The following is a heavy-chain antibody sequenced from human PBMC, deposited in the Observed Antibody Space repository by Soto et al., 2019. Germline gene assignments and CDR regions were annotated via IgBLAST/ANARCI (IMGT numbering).Heavy chain of an antibody. Sequence: SETLSLTCAVYGGSFSGYYWSWIRQPPGKGLEWIGEINHSGSTNYNPSLKSRVTISVDTSKNQFSLKLSSVTAADTAVYYCARTSYYGSGSYSHWGQGTLVTVS. V-gene: IGHV4-34*01. J-gene: IGHJ4*02. CDR2: INHSGST. D-gene: IGHD3-10*01. CDR3: ARTSYYGSGSYSH. CDR1: GGSFSGYY.